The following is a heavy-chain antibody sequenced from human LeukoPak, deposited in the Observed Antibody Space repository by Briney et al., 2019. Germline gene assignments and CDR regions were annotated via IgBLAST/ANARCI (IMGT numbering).Heavy chain of an antibody. J-gene: IGHJ5*02. CDR1: GGSISSGDYY. D-gene: IGHD4-17*01. Sequence: SETLSLTCTVSGGSISSGDYYWSWIRQPPGKGLEWIGYIYYSGSTNYNPSLKSRVTISVDTSKNQFSLKLSSVTAADTAVYYCARRMSSTVGGFDPWGQGTLVTVSS. CDR2: IYYSGST. V-gene: IGHV4-61*08. CDR3: ARRMSSTVGGFDP.